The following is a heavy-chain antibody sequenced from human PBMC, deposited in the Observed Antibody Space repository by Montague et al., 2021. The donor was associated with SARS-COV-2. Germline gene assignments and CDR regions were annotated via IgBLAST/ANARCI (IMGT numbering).Heavy chain of an antibody. CDR3: ASMVRVNRWYYDY. CDR2: IYYTGST. Sequence: SETLSLTCTVSGGSISSSSYYWGWIRQPPGKGLESIGSIYYTGSTDYNPSLKSRVTISVDTSKNQFSVKLSSVTAADTAVYYCASMVRVNRWYYDYWGQGTLVTVSS. J-gene: IGHJ4*02. V-gene: IGHV4-39*01. CDR1: GGSISSSSYY. D-gene: IGHD3-10*01.